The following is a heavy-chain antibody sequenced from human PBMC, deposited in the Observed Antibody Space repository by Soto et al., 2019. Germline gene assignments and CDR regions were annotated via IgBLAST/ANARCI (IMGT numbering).Heavy chain of an antibody. J-gene: IGHJ6*02. V-gene: IGHV3-23*01. Sequence: GGSLRLSCAASGFTFSSYAMSWVRQAPGKGLEWVSAISGSGGSTYYADSVKGRFTISRDNSKNTLYLQMNSLRAEDTAVYYCAKDIDYGDYNGRQPRAAPPRRNYGMDVWGQGTTVTVSS. CDR3: AKDIDYGDYNGRQPRAAPPRRNYGMDV. CDR1: GFTFSSYA. D-gene: IGHD4-17*01. CDR2: ISGSGGST.